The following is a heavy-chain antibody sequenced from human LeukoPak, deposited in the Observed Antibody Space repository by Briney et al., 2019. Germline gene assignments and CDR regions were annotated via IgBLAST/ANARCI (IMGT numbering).Heavy chain of an antibody. CDR3: AKAYCRTTRCWDYYYCYSMNF. CDR1: GFCVVDCV. J-gene: IGHJ6*02. Sequence: HGLSQRLPCVASGFCVVDCVLLWLRPPPGKGRAWVYFGSGAGGSTGYGDAGKGQITNTRNNSKNSLFMKRNSLRTENTALYYCAKAYCRTTRCWDYYYCYSMNFWGQGTTVTVSS. D-gene: IGHD2-2*01. CDR2: GSGAGGST. V-gene: IGHV3-43*02.